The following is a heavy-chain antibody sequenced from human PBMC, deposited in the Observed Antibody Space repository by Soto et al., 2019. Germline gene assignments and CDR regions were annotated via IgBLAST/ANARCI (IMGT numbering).Heavy chain of an antibody. V-gene: IGHV1-69*08. J-gene: IGHJ6*02. D-gene: IGHD5-12*01. CDR2: IIPILGIA. CDR1: GGTFSSYT. Sequence: QVQLVQSGAEVKKPGSSVKVSCKASGGTFSSYTISWVRQAPGQGLEWMGRIIPILGIANYAQKFQGRVTIPAGKSTSTAYMELSSLRSEDTAVYYCARDPTGLYGMDVWGQGTTVTVSS. CDR3: ARDPTGLYGMDV.